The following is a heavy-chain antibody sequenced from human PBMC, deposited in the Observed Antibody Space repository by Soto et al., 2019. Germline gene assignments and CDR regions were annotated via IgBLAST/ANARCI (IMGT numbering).Heavy chain of an antibody. CDR2: IVPLFGTA. J-gene: IGHJ5*02. CDR1: GATFGNTA. CDR3: ARDGDPGYSFWSGPLGGGRFDP. D-gene: IGHD3-3*01. Sequence: QVQLVQSGAEVKEPGSSVNVSCKTSGATFGNTAVTRVRHAPGQGLEGIGGIVPLFGTANYAQKFRGRVTITADESTSTAYMELSSLRTDDTAVYYCARDGDPGYSFWSGPLGGGRFDPWGQGTLVTVSS. V-gene: IGHV1-69*12.